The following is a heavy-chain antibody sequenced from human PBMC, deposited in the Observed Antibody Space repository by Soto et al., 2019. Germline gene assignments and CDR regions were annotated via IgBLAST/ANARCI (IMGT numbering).Heavy chain of an antibody. Sequence: GGSLRLSCTASGFTFGDYAMSWFRQAPGKGLEWVGFIRSKAYDGTTEYAASVKGRFTISRDDSKSIAYLQMNSLKTEDTAVYYCTRDWPLPTTSGNDWGQGTLVTVSS. J-gene: IGHJ4*02. V-gene: IGHV3-49*03. CDR2: IRSKAYDGTT. D-gene: IGHD3-3*01. CDR1: GFTFGDYA. CDR3: TRDWPLPTTSGND.